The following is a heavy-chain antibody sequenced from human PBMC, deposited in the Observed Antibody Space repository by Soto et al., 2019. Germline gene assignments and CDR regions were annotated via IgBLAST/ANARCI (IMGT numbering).Heavy chain of an antibody. CDR1: GLTFSTYA. D-gene: IGHD2-2*01. CDR3: AIFRYCSSTRRSTVY. V-gene: IGHV3-21*01. J-gene: IGHJ4*02. CDR2: ISGSGSYI. Sequence: ESLILSCTASGLTFSTYAMIWFLHAPGKGLEWVSAISGSGSYIYYADSVKGRFTISRDNAKNSLYLQMNSLRAEDTAVYYCAIFRYCSSTRRSTVYWGQRTLV.